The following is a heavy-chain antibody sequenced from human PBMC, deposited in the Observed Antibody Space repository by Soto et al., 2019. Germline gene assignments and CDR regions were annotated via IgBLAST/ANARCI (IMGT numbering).Heavy chain of an antibody. CDR2: IKQDGSEQ. J-gene: IGHJ5*01. CDR3: VRDGAEADGKLMWFHA. Sequence: EVQLVESGGGLVQPGESLRLSCVASGLTFSSYWMSWVRLAPGKGLEWVANIKQDGSEQYYVESVKGRFTISRDNAKNVLYLQMDRLRAGDTATYYCVRDGAEADGKLMWFHAWGHGTLVTVSS. V-gene: IGHV3-7*01. D-gene: IGHD6-13*01. CDR1: GLTFSSYW.